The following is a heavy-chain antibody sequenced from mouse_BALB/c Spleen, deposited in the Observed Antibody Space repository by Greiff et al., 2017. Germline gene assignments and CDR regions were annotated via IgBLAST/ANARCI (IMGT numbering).Heavy chain of an antibody. V-gene: IGHV5-12-1*01. Sequence: EVMLVESGGGLVKPGGSLKLSCAASGFAFSSYDMSWVRQTPEKRLAWVAYISSGGGSTYYPDTVKGRFTNFRDNAKNTLYLQMSSLKSEDTAMYYCARRGLYYFDYWGQGTTRTVSS. CDR1: GFAFSSYD. CDR2: ISSGGGST. J-gene: IGHJ2*01. CDR3: ARRGLYYFDY.